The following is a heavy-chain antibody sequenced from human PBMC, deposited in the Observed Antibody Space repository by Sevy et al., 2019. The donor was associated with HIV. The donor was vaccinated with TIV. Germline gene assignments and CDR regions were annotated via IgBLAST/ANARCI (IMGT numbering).Heavy chain of an antibody. CDR3: ARVDLPPGIAAAGSYYGMDV. D-gene: IGHD6-13*01. V-gene: IGHV5-51*01. CDR1: GYKFTRYW. Sequence: RGESLKISCKGFGYKFTRYWIGWVRQMPGKGLEWMGNIYPGDSDTRYSPSFQGQVTISADKSISTAYLQWSSLKASDTAMYYCARVDLPPGIAAAGSYYGMDVWGQGTTVTVSS. J-gene: IGHJ6*02. CDR2: IYPGDSDT.